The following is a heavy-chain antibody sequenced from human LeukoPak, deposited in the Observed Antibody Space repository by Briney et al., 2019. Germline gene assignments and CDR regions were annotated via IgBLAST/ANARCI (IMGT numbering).Heavy chain of an antibody. V-gene: IGHV4-59*01. D-gene: IGHD3-10*01. CDR1: GGSISSYH. Sequence: KPSETLSLTCSVSGGSISSYHWSWIRPPPGKGLEWIGYISYSGYTNYNPSLQSRVTISLDRSKNQFSVKLTSVTAADTAVYYCARIERDGSGKPPYYYYYMDVWGKGTTVTVSS. CDR3: ARIERDGSGKPPYYYYYMDV. J-gene: IGHJ6*03. CDR2: ISYSGYT.